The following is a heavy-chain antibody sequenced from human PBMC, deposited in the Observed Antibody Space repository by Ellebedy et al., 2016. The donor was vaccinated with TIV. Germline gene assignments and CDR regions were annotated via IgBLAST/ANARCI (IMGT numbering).Heavy chain of an antibody. D-gene: IGHD3-22*01. J-gene: IGHJ6*02. V-gene: IGHV3-74*01. Sequence: GESLKISCAASGFTFSSSWMHWVRQGPGKGLVWVSHINSDVTKTAYADSVKGRFTISRDNAKNSVYLRMDTLRVEDTAVYHCVRDGAYGDYSPGYYGMDVWGQGTTVTVSS. CDR3: VRDGAYGDYSPGYYGMDV. CDR2: INSDVTKT. CDR1: GFTFSSSW.